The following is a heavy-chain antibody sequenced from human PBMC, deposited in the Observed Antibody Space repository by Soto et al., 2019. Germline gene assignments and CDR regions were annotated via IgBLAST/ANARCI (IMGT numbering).Heavy chain of an antibody. Sequence: QVRLVESGGGVVQPGRSLRLSCAASGFIIPCCAIHWIRQSPGKGLEWVAVIGADGTHKYYGGSVQGRFTISRDTSQNMVFLQMDSLRAEDTALYYCARDVRVGEPDYFDDWGQGTLVSVSS. CDR1: GFIIPCCA. J-gene: IGHJ4*02. CDR3: ARDVRVGEPDYFDD. V-gene: IGHV3-30*01. CDR2: IGADGTHK. D-gene: IGHD1-26*01.